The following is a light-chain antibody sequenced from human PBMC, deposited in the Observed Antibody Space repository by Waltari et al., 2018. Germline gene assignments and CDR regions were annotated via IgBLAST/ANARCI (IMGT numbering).Light chain of an antibody. V-gene: IGLV2-14*01. J-gene: IGLJ3*02. CDR2: DVS. CDR3: SSYTTSSLWV. CDR1: SSDVGSYNY. Sequence: QSALTQPASGSGSPGQSITISCTGTSSDVGSYNYVSWYQQHPGKAPKLIIYDVSYRPSGVSNRFSGSKSGNTASLTISGLQAEDEADYYCSSYTTSSLWVFGGGTKLTVL.